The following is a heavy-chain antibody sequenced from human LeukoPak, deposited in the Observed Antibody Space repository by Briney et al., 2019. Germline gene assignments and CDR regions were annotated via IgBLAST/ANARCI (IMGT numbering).Heavy chain of an antibody. V-gene: IGHV1-2*02. CDR2: IHAKSGDT. CDR3: ARDHDWGPDY. CDR1: GYTFTDHY. J-gene: IGHJ4*02. Sequence: ASPKVSSKTSGYTFTDHYFHWLPQAPGQGLEWVEWIHAKSGDTNYAERFQGRVSLTRDTSISTAYMELSSLRSDDTAVYYCARDHDWGPDYWGQGTLVSVSS. D-gene: IGHD7-27*01.